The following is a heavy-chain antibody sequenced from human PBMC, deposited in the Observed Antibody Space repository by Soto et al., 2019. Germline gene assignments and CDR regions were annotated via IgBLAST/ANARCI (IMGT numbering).Heavy chain of an antibody. J-gene: IGHJ4*02. CDR1: GFTFSSYA. D-gene: IGHD2-21*01. V-gene: IGHV3-23*01. CDR2: ISGSGGSR. CDR3: SRVDPSDKSPDY. Sequence: PGGSLRLSCAASGFTFSSYAMSWVSQAQGKGPEWVSAISGSGGSRYYADSVKGRFTISKDNSKNTLXLQMHSLKTDDTAVYYCSRVDPSDKSPDYWSQGTVVAVAS.